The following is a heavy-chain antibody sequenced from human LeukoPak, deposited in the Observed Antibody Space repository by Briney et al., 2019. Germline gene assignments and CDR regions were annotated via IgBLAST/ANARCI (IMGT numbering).Heavy chain of an antibody. CDR1: GFTFSSYA. D-gene: IGHD3-10*01. J-gene: IGHJ3*02. CDR2: ISGSGGST. CDR3: AKSLGDVLLWFGELSEAFDI. Sequence: PGGSLRLSCAASGFTFSSYAMSWVRQAPGKGLEWVSAISGSGGSTYYADSVKGRFTISRDNSKNTLYLQMNSLRAEDTAVYYCAKSLGDVLLWFGELSEAFDIWGQGTMVTVSS. V-gene: IGHV3-23*01.